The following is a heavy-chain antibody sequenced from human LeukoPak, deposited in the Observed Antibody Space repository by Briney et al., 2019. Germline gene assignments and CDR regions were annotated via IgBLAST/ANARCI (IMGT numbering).Heavy chain of an antibody. CDR2: IKQYGSEK. CDR3: ATDYSGYDYFDY. J-gene: IGHJ4*02. D-gene: IGHD5-12*01. Sequence: GRSLTLSCAASGFTFSSYWMSWVRQAPGKWRDWVANIKQYGSEKYYVGSVKGRFTISRDNDKNSMYLQMKSLRVEDRAVYDCATDYSGYDYFDYWGQGTLVTVSS. V-gene: IGHV3-7*01. CDR1: GFTFSSYW.